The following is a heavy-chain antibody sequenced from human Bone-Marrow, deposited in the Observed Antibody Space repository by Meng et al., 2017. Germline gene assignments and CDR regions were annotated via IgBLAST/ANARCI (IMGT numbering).Heavy chain of an antibody. D-gene: IGHD3-16*01. CDR1: GYTFTGYY. V-gene: IGHV1-18*04. J-gene: IGHJ6*02. CDR3: ASGGAATYYYYGMDV. Sequence: ASVKVSCKASGYTFTGYYMHWVRQAPGQGLEWMGWISAYNGNTNYAQKLQGRVTMTTDTSTSTAYMELRSLRSDDTAVYYCASGGAATYYYYGMDVWGQGTTVTVSS. CDR2: ISAYNGNT.